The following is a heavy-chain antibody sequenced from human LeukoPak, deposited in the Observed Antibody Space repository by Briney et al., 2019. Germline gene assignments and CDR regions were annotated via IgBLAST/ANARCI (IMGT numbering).Heavy chain of an antibody. Sequence: GGSLRLSCAASGFTFSSYAMHWVRQAPGKGLEYVSAISSNGGSTYYANSVKGRFTISRDNSKNTLYLQMNSLRAEDTAVYYCAKGPITMIVVGVNWFDPWGQGTLVTVSS. D-gene: IGHD3-22*01. CDR3: AKGPITMIVVGVNWFDP. V-gene: IGHV3-64*01. CDR1: GFTFSSYA. CDR2: ISSNGGST. J-gene: IGHJ5*02.